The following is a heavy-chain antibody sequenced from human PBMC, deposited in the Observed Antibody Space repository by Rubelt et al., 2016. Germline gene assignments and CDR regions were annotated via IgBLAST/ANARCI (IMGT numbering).Heavy chain of an antibody. CDR1: GYTLTELS. J-gene: IGHJ3*02. D-gene: IGHD3-10*01. CDR2: FDPEDGET. Sequence: QVQLVQSGAEVKKPGASVKVSCTVSGYTLTELSMHWVRQAPGKGLEWMGGFDPEDGETIYAQKLQGRSTRTQDESQEQACMVVSSLRSWDPAVYYWATRTVGVIGPHAFDIWGKGTMVTVSS. V-gene: IGHV1-24*01. CDR3: ATRTVGVIGPHAFDI.